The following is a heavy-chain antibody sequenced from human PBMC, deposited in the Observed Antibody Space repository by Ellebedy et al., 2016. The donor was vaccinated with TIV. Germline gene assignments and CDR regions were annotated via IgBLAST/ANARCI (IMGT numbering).Heavy chain of an antibody. CDR3: ARGRSGGRSYYAGSGSYLDY. D-gene: IGHD3-10*01. J-gene: IGHJ4*02. V-gene: IGHV4-34*01. CDR1: GGSLSGYY. CDR2: INHSGST. Sequence: GSLRLXCAVYGGSLSGYYWSWIRQPPGKGLEWIGEINHSGSTNYNPSLKSRVTISVDTSKNQFSLNLSSVTAADTAVYYCARGRSGGRSYYAGSGSYLDYWGQGTLVTVSS.